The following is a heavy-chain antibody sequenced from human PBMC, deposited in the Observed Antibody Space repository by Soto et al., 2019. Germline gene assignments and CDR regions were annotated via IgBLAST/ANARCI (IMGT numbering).Heavy chain of an antibody. CDR3: AKIVTRHSLVPVFDQ. CDR1: GFRFGEYA. J-gene: IGHJ4*02. V-gene: IGHV3-9*01. CDR2: ISWDSGSI. Sequence: QLVESGGGLVQPGRSLRLSCVASGFRFGEYAIHWVRQAPGKGLEWVSGISWDSGSINYAGSVRGRFTVSRDNAKNSLYLHMTSLRSEDTAFYYCAKIVTRHSLVPVFDQWGQGALVSVSS. D-gene: IGHD2-21*01.